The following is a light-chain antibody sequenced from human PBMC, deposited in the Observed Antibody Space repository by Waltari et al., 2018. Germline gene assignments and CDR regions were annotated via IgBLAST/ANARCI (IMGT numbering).Light chain of an antibody. CDR3: SSYEGSTTNVL. CDR2: EVR. Sequence: PVTVSGSPGQSITITCIVTSSDIGSYNLVAWYQQHPGKAPKLMIYEVRKGPSGVPSRFPGSKSGNMASLTISGLQAEDEADYYCSSYEGSTTNVLFGGGTKLTVL. CDR1: SSDIGSYNL. V-gene: IGLV2-23*02. J-gene: IGLJ2*01.